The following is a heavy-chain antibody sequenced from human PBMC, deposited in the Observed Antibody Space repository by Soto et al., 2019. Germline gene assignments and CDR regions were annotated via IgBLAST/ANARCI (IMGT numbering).Heavy chain of an antibody. J-gene: IGHJ6*02. CDR3: AREGYYDSSGYPPGYYGMDV. V-gene: IGHV3-11*06. Sequence: GGSLILCCAGSVFTFCYSYMSWIRQAPAKWLDWISYISPGSRYPAYADSVKGRFTISRDNSKNTLYLQMNSLRAEDTAVYYCAREGYYDSSGYPPGYYGMDVWGQGTTVTVSS. CDR2: ISPGSRYP. D-gene: IGHD3-22*01. CDR1: VFTFCYSY.